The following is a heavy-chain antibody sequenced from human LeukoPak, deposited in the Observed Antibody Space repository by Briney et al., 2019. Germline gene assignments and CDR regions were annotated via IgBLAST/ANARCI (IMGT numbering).Heavy chain of an antibody. D-gene: IGHD6-13*01. CDR2: THFSGSS. Sequence: SETLSLTCSVSGSSIGRHYWTWIRQPPGKGLEWIGYTHFSGSSNYNPSLKSRATTSLGRAKNQISLTLTSVTAADTAVYFCARAKAAGSYDFWGQGTLVTVSS. CDR3: ARAKAAGSYDF. V-gene: IGHV4-59*11. J-gene: IGHJ4*02. CDR1: GSSIGRHY.